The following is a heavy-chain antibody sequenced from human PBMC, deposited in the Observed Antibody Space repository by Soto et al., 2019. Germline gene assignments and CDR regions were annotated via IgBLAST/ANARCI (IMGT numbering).Heavy chain of an antibody. CDR2: ISAYNGNT. CDR3: ARDPCYYGSSGHNWFDP. J-gene: IGHJ5*02. V-gene: IGHV1-18*01. D-gene: IGHD3-22*01. CDR1: GYTFTSYG. Sequence: ASVKVSCKASGYTFTSYGISWVRQAPGQGLEWMGWISAYNGNTNYAQKLQGRVTMTTDTSTSTAYMELRSLRSDDTAVYYCARDPCYYGSSGHNWFDPWGQGTLVTVSS.